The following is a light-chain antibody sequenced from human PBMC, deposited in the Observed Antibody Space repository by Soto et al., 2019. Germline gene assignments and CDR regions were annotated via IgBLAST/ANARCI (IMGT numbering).Light chain of an antibody. CDR3: QQRVNWLT. CDR1: QSVGTY. J-gene: IGKJ4*01. CDR2: DAS. V-gene: IGKV3-11*01. Sequence: EIVLTQSPAILPLSPGERATLSCRASQSVGTYLDWYQQKLGQAPRLLIYDASNRATGIPVRFSGSGSGTDFTLTISSLEPEDFAVYYCQQRVNWLTFGGGTKVDIK.